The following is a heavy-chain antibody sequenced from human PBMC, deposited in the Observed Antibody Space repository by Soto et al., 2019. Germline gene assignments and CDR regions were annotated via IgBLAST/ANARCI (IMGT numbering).Heavy chain of an antibody. CDR2: ISSSSSYI. D-gene: IGHD3-22*01. CDR3: ARDQYYDSSGYPFDY. J-gene: IGHJ4*02. CDR1: GFTFSSYS. Sequence: EVQLVESGGGLVKPGGSLRLSCAASGFTFSSYSMNWVRQAPGKGLEWVSSISSSSSYIYYADSVKGRFIISRDNAKNSLYLQMNSLRAEDTAVYYCARDQYYDSSGYPFDYWGQGTLVTVSS. V-gene: IGHV3-21*01.